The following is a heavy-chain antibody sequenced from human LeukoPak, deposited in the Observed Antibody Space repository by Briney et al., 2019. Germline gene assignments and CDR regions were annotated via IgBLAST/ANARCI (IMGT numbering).Heavy chain of an antibody. CDR1: GGSISSSSYY. CDR2: IYYSGST. V-gene: IGHV4-39*07. Sequence: PSETLSLTCTVSGGSISSSSYYWGWIRQPPGKGLEWIGSIYYSGSTYYNPSLKSRVTISVDTSKNQFSLELSSVTAADTAVYYCARDGDYYDSSIDYWGQGTLVTVSS. CDR3: ARDGDYYDSSIDY. D-gene: IGHD3-22*01. J-gene: IGHJ4*02.